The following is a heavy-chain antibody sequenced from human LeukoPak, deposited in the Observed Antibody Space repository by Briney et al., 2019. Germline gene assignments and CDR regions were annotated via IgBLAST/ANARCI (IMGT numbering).Heavy chain of an antibody. V-gene: IGHV1-2*06. J-gene: IGHJ4*02. CDR1: GYTFTGYY. CDR3: ARDLRYCSGGSCYSPPCY. CDR2: INPNSGGT. Sequence: GSSVNVSCKASGYTFTGYYMHWVRQAPGQGLEWMGRINPNSGGTNYAQKFQGRVTMTRDTSISTAYMELSRLRSDDTAVYYCARDLRYCSGGSCYSPPCYWGQGTLVTVSS. D-gene: IGHD2-15*01.